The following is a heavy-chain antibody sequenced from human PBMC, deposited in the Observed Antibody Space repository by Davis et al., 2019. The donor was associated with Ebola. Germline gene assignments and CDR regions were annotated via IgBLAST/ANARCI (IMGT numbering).Heavy chain of an antibody. CDR2: ISHYGST. D-gene: IGHD3-10*01. CDR3: ARVNPQITMVRGVLPY. V-gene: IGHV4-34*01. Sequence: PSETLSLTCAVYGGSFSGYYWSWIRQPPGKGLERIGEISHYGSTNYNPSLKSRVTISVDTSKKQFSLKLNSVTAADTAVYYCARVNPQITMVRGVLPYWGQGTQVTVSS. CDR1: GGSFSGYY. J-gene: IGHJ4*02.